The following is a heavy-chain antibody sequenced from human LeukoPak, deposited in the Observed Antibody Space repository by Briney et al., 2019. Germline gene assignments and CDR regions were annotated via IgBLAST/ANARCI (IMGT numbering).Heavy chain of an antibody. V-gene: IGHV3-33*01. CDR2: IWYDGSNK. J-gene: IGHJ4*02. Sequence: GRSLRLSCAASGFIFSSYGMHWVRQAPGKGLEWVAVIWYDGSNKYYADPVKGRFTISRDNSKNTLYLQVNSLRAEDTAVYYCARDELAVAKKGFLDSWGQGTLVTVSS. CDR3: ARDELAVAKKGFLDS. D-gene: IGHD6-19*01. CDR1: GFIFSSYG.